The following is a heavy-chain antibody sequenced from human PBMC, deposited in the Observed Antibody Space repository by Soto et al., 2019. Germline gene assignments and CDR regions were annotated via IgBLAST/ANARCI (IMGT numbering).Heavy chain of an antibody. CDR3: AHKEPRMNHFDY. Sequence: QITLTESGPTLVKPTQTITLTCTFSGFSLSTSGVGVGWIRQPPGKALEWLAVIYWDDDKRYSPSLKNRLTITKDTSKNHVVLTMTNIDAVDTATYYCAHKEPRMNHFDYWGQGTPVTVSS. CDR2: IYWDDDK. V-gene: IGHV2-5*02. J-gene: IGHJ4*02. D-gene: IGHD2-8*01. CDR1: GFSLSTSGVG.